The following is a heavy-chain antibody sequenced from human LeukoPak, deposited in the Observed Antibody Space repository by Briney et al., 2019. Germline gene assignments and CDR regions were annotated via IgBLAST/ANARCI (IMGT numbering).Heavy chain of an antibody. CDR2: IHDRGSD. CDR1: GASITTTNFW. V-gene: IGHV4-61*01. Sequence: SETLSLTCSVSGASITTTNFWWTWIRQSPGRGLEWIGYIHDRGSDKYNPALESRATLAVDTSKNQFSLKQNSVTAADTAVYYCARYGLVEFRNAFQYWGQGILVSVSS. CDR3: ARYGLVEFRNAFQY. J-gene: IGHJ1*01. D-gene: IGHD6-6*01.